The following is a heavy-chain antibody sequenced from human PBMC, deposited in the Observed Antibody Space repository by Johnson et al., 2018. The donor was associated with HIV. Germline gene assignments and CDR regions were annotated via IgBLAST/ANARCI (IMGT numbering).Heavy chain of an antibody. V-gene: IGHV3-64*01. CDR3: AREESSSSWAFDI. CDR2: ISNSGDRT. CDR1: GFTFSTYA. D-gene: IGHD6-6*01. Sequence: EVQLVESGGDLVQPGGSLRLSCAASGFTFSTYAMHWVRQAPGKGLEYVAAISNSGDRTYYANSMKGRFTISRDNSKNTLYLQMGSLRAEDMAVYYCAREESSSSWAFDIWGQGTMVTVSS. J-gene: IGHJ3*02.